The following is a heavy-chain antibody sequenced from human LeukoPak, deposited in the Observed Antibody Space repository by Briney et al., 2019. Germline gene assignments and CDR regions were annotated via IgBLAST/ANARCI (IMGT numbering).Heavy chain of an antibody. CDR1: GFTFSSYG. Sequence: PGGSMRLSCAASGFTFSSYGMHWVRQAPGKGLEWVAVISYDGSNKFYADSAKGRFTISRDNSKNTLYLQMNSLRAEDTAVYYCAKGQVPEYCSSTGCYTGLYYYYGMDVWGQGTTVTVSS. V-gene: IGHV3-30*18. CDR2: ISYDGSNK. J-gene: IGHJ6*02. CDR3: AKGQVPEYCSSTGCYTGLYYYYGMDV. D-gene: IGHD2-2*02.